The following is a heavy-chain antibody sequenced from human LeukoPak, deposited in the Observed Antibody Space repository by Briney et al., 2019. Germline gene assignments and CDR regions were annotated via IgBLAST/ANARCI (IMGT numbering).Heavy chain of an antibody. Sequence: GESLKISCKGSGYSFTSYWIGWVRQMPGKGLEWMGIIYPGDSDTRYTPSFQGQVTISADKSISTAYLQWSSLKASDTAMYYCARQRSSSTRFVDYWGQGTLATVSS. J-gene: IGHJ4*02. CDR3: ARQRSSSTRFVDY. D-gene: IGHD6-6*01. V-gene: IGHV5-51*01. CDR1: GYSFTSYW. CDR2: IYPGDSDT.